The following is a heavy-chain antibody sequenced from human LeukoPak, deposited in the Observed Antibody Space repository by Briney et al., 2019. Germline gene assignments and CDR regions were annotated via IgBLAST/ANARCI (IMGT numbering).Heavy chain of an antibody. CDR2: IIPIFGTA. V-gene: IGHV1-69*13. CDR1: GGTFSSYA. J-gene: IGHJ6*03. Sequence: ASVKVSCKASGGTFSSYAISWVRQAPGQGLEWMGGIIPIFGTANYAQKFQGRVTITADESTSTAYMELRSLRSDDTAVYYCARDDYYYMDVWGKGTTVTVSS. CDR3: ARDDYYYMDV.